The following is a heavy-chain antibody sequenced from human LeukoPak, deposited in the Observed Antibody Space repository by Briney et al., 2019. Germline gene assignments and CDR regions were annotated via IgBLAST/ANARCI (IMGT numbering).Heavy chain of an antibody. D-gene: IGHD2-15*01. V-gene: IGHV1-69*05. J-gene: IGHJ5*02. CDR2: IIPIFGTA. Sequence: GASVKVSCKASGYTFTSYDINWVRQAPGQGLEWMGRIIPIFGTADYAQKFQDRVTITTDDSTSTAYMELSSLRSEDTAVYYCARVESLGYCTGGSCYSGWFDPWGQGTLVTVPS. CDR1: GYTFTSYD. CDR3: ARVESLGYCTGGSCYSGWFDP.